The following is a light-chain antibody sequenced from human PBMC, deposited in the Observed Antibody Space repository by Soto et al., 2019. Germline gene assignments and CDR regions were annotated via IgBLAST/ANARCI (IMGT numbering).Light chain of an antibody. Sequence: ENVLTQSLCTLSLSPGERATLSCRASQSLNSNFLVWYQQKPGQAPRLLISSTSHRATGIPDRFSGSGSGTDFTLTISRLDPEDFAVYYCHQSGISPLTFGPGTKVDI. CDR2: STS. V-gene: IGKV3-20*01. CDR3: HQSGISPLT. CDR1: QSLNSNF. J-gene: IGKJ3*01.